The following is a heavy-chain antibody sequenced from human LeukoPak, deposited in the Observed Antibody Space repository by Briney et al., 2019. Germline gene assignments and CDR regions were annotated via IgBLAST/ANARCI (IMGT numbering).Heavy chain of an antibody. Sequence: GGSLRLSCAASGFTFSSYEMNWVRQAPGKGLEWVSYISSSGTSIYYADSVKGRFTISRDNAKNSLYLQMNSLRADDTAVYYCAKDVIGIMITFGGIIVGFDYWGQGTLVTVSS. CDR1: GFTFSSYE. CDR3: AKDVIGIMITFGGIIVGFDY. CDR2: ISSSGTSI. D-gene: IGHD3-16*02. J-gene: IGHJ4*02. V-gene: IGHV3-48*03.